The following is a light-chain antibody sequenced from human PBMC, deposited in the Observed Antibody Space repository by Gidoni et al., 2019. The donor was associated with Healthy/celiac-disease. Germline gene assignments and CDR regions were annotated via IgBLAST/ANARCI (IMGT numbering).Light chain of an antibody. J-gene: IGKJ1*01. CDR2: GAS. V-gene: IGKV3-20*01. CDR1: QSVSSSY. Sequence: EIGLTQSPGTLSLSPGERATLSCSASQSVSSSYLAWYQQKPGQAPRLLIYGASSRATGIPDRFSGSGSGTDFTLTISRLEPGDFAVYYCQQYGSSPRTFGQGTKVEIK. CDR3: QQYGSSPRT.